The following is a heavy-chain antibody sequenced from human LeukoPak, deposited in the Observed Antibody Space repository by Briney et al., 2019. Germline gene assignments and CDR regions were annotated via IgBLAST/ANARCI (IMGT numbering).Heavy chain of an antibody. D-gene: IGHD5-18*01. CDR3: ARTWIPVPFDY. Sequence: PSETLSLTCTVSGGSINSSSYYWGWIRQPPGKGLEWIGTIYYSGSTYYNPSLKSRVTISVDTSKNQFSLKLSSVTAADTAVYYCARTWIPVPFDYWGQGTLVTVSS. CDR2: IYYSGST. V-gene: IGHV4-39*01. J-gene: IGHJ4*02. CDR1: GGSINSSSYY.